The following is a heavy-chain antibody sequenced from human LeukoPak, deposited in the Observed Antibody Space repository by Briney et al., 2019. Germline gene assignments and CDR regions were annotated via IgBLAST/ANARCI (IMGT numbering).Heavy chain of an antibody. V-gene: IGHV3-74*01. J-gene: IGHJ4*02. CDR1: GFTFGSYW. Sequence: GGSLRLSCAASGFTFGSYWMHWVRQAPGKGLVWASRINNDGSSTSYADSVKGRFTISRDNAKNTLYLQMNSLRAEDTAVYYCARDGYYGSGSYKLWGQGTLVTVSS. CDR2: INNDGSST. CDR3: ARDGYYGSGSYKL. D-gene: IGHD3-10*01.